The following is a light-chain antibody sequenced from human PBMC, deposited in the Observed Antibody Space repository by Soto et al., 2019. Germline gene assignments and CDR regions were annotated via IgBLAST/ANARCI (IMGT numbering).Light chain of an antibody. CDR2: DVT. CDR3: TSFTSGSTPYV. J-gene: IGLJ1*01. CDR1: SSDVGGYNY. V-gene: IGLV2-14*03. Sequence: QSALTQPASVSGSPGQSITISCAGTSSDVGGYNYVSRYQQLPGKAPQLVIYDVTHRPSGVSDRFSGSRSGNTASLTISGLQAEDEADYYCTSFTSGSTPYVLGTGTKLTVL.